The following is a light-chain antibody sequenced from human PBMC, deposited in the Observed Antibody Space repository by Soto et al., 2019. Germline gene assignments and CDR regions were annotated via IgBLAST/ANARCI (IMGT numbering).Light chain of an antibody. V-gene: IGKV3-20*01. CDR2: GAS. CDR1: QSVSSNS. Sequence: EIVLTQSPGTLSLSPGERATLSCRASQSVSSNSLAWYQQKPGQAPRLLIYGASSRASGIPARFSGSGSGTDFTLTISRLEPEDFAVYYCQQCDSSRPWTFGQGTKVDIK. CDR3: QQCDSSRPWT. J-gene: IGKJ1*01.